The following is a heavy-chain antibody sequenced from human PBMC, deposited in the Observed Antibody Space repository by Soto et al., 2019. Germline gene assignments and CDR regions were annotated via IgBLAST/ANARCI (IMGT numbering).Heavy chain of an antibody. Sequence: PGESLKISCKGSGYSFTSYWINWVRQMPGKGLEWMGIIYPGDSDTRYSPSFQGQVTISADKSISTAYLQWNSLKASDTAMYYCATRVHGDYPGQSYYDMDVWGQGTTVTGS. J-gene: IGHJ6*02. V-gene: IGHV5-51*01. CDR3: ATRVHGDYPGQSYYDMDV. CDR1: GYSFTSYW. D-gene: IGHD2-21*01. CDR2: IYPGDSDT.